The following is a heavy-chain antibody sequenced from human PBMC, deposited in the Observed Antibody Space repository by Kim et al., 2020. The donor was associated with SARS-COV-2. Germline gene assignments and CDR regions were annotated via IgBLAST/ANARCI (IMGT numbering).Heavy chain of an antibody. CDR2: IWYDGSNK. J-gene: IGHJ4*02. CDR1: GFSFSSYG. Sequence: GGSLSLSCAASGFSFSSYGMHWVRQAPGKGLEWVALIWYDGSNKYYADSVKGRFTISRDNSRSTLYLQMNSLRAEDTAVYYCARVNYTSSWYADYWGQGTLVTVSS. V-gene: IGHV3-33*01. CDR3: ARVNYTSSWYADY. D-gene: IGHD6-13*01.